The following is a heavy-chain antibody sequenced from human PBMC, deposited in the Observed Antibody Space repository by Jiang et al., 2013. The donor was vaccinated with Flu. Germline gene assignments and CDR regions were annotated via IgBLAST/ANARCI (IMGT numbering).Heavy chain of an antibody. J-gene: IGHJ6*02. CDR2: IDWDDDK. V-gene: IGHV2-70*01. CDR1: GFSLSTSGMC. CDR3: ARILGLAAAGKSPYYYGMDV. D-gene: IGHD6-13*01. Sequence: KPTQTLTLTCTFSGFSLSTSGMCVSWIRQPPGKALEWLALIDWDDDKYYSTSLKTRLTISKDTSKNQVVLTMTNMDPVDTATYYCARILGLAAAGKSPYYYGMDVWGQGTTVTVSS.